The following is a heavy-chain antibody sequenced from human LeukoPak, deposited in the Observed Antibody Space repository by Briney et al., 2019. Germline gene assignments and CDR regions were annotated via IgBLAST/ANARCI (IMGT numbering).Heavy chain of an antibody. CDR1: GGTFSSYA. CDR3: AILYGSGSYYKSDY. CDR2: IIPIFGTA. Sequence: SVKVSCKASGGTFSSYAISWVRQAPGQGLEWMGGIIPIFGTANYAQKFQGRVTITADESTSTAYMELSSLRSEDTAVYYCAILYGSGSYYKSDYWGQGTLVTVTS. J-gene: IGHJ4*02. V-gene: IGHV1-69*13. D-gene: IGHD3-10*01.